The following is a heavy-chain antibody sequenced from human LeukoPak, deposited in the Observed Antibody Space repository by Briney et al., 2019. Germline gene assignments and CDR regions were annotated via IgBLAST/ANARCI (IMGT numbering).Heavy chain of an antibody. J-gene: IGHJ4*02. V-gene: IGHV3-30*18. CDR2: ISYDGSNK. CDR3: AKDDYYGSGSYYYFDY. Sequence: GGSLRLSCAASGFTFSSYGMHWVRQAPGKGLEWVAVISYDGSNKYYADSVKGRFTISRDNSKNTLYLQMNSLRAEDTAVYYCAKDDYYGSGSYYYFDYWGQGTLVTVSS. CDR1: GFTFSSYG. D-gene: IGHD3-10*01.